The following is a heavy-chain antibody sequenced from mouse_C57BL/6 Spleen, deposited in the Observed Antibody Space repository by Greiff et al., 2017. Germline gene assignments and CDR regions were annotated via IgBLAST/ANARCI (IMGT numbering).Heavy chain of an antibody. V-gene: IGHV1-50*01. J-gene: IGHJ4*01. Sequence: VQLQQPGAELVKPGASVKLSCKASGYTFTSYWMQWVKQRPGQGLEWIGEIDPSDSYTNYNQKFKGKATLTVDTSSSTAYMQRSSLTSEDSAVYYCARSQGRAMDYWGQGTSVTVSS. CDR3: ARSQGRAMDY. CDR1: GYTFTSYW. CDR2: IDPSDSYT.